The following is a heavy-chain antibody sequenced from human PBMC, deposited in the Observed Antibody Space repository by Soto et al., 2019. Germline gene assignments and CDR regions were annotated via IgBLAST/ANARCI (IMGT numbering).Heavy chain of an antibody. CDR1: GGSISSGGYY. V-gene: IGHV4-31*03. D-gene: IGHD6-25*01. CDR2: IYYSGST. J-gene: IGHJ4*02. Sequence: SETLSLTCTVSGGSISSGGYYWSWIRQHPGKGLEWIGYIYYSGSTYYNPSLKSRVTISVDTSKNQLSLKVNSVTAADTAVYYCARMWSGYNSHWSQGTLVTVSS. CDR3: ARMWSGYNSH.